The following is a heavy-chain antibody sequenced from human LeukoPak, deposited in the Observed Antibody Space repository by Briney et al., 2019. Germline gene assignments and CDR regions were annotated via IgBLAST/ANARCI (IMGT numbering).Heavy chain of an antibody. V-gene: IGHV3-23*01. CDR3: AKDGGWMDPSVLYWYFDL. J-gene: IGHJ2*01. CDR1: GFTFSSYG. Sequence: GGSLRLSCAASGFTFSSYGMSWVRQAPGKGLEWVSAISGSGDSTYYADSVKGRFTVSRDNSKNTLFLQMNSLRAEDTAVYYCAKDGGWMDPSVLYWYFDLWGRGTLVTVSS. D-gene: IGHD3-16*01. CDR2: ISGSGDST.